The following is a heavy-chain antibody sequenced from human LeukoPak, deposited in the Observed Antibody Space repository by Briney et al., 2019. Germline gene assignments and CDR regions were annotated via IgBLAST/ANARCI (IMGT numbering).Heavy chain of an antibody. CDR2: ISWNSGSI. J-gene: IGHJ4*02. V-gene: IGHV3-9*01. D-gene: IGHD3-22*01. CDR1: GFTFDDYA. CDR3: AKDRISYYDSSGYYYEGGFDY. Sequence: GRSLRLSCAASGFTFDDYAMHWVRHAPGKGLEWVSGISWNSGSIVYADSVKGRFTISRDNAKNSLYLQMNSLRAEDTALYYCAKDRISYYDSSGYYYEGGFDYWGQGTLVTVSS.